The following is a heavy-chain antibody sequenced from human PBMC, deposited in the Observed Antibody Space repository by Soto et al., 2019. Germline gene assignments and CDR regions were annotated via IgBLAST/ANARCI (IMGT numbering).Heavy chain of an antibody. Sequence: ASVKVSCKTSGYFFTSYYIHWVRQAPGQGLEWMGWINPNNGGTSSAQKFQGRVTMTSDTSINTAYMEITSLRSDDTALYYCAREVTYGGGSFSLGLWGQGTLVTVSS. D-gene: IGHD3-10*01. CDR2: INPNNGGT. CDR1: GYFFTSYY. J-gene: IGHJ4*02. CDR3: AREVTYGGGSFSLGL. V-gene: IGHV1-2*02.